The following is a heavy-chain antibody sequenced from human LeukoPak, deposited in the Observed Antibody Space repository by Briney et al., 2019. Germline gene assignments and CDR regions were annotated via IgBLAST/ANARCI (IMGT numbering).Heavy chain of an antibody. CDR3: ARVYCSSTSCYPPTGKNWFDP. D-gene: IGHD2-2*01. J-gene: IGHJ5*02. CDR2: IIPIFGTA. V-gene: IGHV1-69*05. Sequence: SVKVSSTPSGGTFTSYAIGGGRRTPGQGLEWLGGIIPIFGTANYAQKFQGRVTITTDESTSTASMELSSLRSEDTAVYYCARVYCSSTSCYPPTGKNWFDPWGQGTLVTVSS. CDR1: GGTFTSYA.